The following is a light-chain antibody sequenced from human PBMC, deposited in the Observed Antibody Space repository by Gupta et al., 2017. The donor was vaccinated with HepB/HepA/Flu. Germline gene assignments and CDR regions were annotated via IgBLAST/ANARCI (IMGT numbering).Light chain of an antibody. CDR3: QQYGSSPIT. Sequence: DIVLTQSPGTVSLSPGERATLSCRASQSVSSNYLAWYQQKPGQAPRLLIYGASSRATGIPDRFSGSGSGTDFTLTISRLEPEDFAVYYCQQYGSSPITFGQGTKVEIK. V-gene: IGKV3-20*01. CDR2: GAS. J-gene: IGKJ4*01. CDR1: QSVSSNY.